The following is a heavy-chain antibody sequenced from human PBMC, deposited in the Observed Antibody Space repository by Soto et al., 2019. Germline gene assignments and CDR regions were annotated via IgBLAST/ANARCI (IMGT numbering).Heavy chain of an antibody. CDR2: VYDNGRP. CDR1: GGSISVYY. Sequence: SETLSLTCTISGGSISVYYWSWIRQSPRQGLEWIGYVYDNGRPYYSPSLKRRVTISADTSKNQISLKLTSATAADPAVYYCARGVGSSPPRYWGRGTLVTVSS. D-gene: IGHD3-9*01. J-gene: IGHJ4*02. V-gene: IGHV4-59*01. CDR3: ARGVGSSPPRY.